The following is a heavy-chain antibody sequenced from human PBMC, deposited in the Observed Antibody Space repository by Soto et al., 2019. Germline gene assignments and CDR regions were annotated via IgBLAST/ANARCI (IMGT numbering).Heavy chain of an antibody. J-gene: IGHJ5*02. CDR3: ARDYYYDSRSSSVNWFDP. CDR1: EFTFSKYW. Sequence: GGSLRLSCVASEFTFSKYWMRWVRQAPGKGLAWVSRINMDGTKTAYADSVKGRFTVSRDNANNTLYLQMNSLGVEDTAVYYCARDYYYDSRSSSVNWFDPWGQGTLVTVSS. V-gene: IGHV3-74*01. CDR2: INMDGTKT. D-gene: IGHD3-22*01.